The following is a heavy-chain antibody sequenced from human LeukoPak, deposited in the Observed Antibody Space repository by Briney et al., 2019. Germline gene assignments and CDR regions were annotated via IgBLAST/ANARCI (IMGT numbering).Heavy chain of an antibody. CDR1: GGSFSGYY. CDR2: INHSGST. CDR3: ARGGQPPVRGARKVNWFDP. V-gene: IGHV4-34*01. J-gene: IGHJ5*02. D-gene: IGHD6-13*01. Sequence: SETLSLTCAVYGGSFSGYYWSWIRQPPGKGLEWIGEINHSGSTNYNPSLKSRVTISVDTSKNRFTLKLSSETAADTAVYYCARGGQPPVRGARKVNWFDPWGQGTLVTVSS.